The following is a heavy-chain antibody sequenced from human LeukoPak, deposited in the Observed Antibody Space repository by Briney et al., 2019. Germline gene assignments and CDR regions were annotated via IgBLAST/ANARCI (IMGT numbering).Heavy chain of an antibody. CDR2: ISYDGSNK. D-gene: IGHD5-12*01. Sequence: GGSLRLSCAASGFTFSSYGMHWVRQAPGKGLEWVAVISYDGSNKYYADSVKGRFTISRDNSKNTLFLQMTSLRVEDTALYYCARGAGYSGYDFSGYWGQGTLVTVSS. CDR3: ARGAGYSGYDFSGY. V-gene: IGHV3-30*03. J-gene: IGHJ4*02. CDR1: GFTFSSYG.